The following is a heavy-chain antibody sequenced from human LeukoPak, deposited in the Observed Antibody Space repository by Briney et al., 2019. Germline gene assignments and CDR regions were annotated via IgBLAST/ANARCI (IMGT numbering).Heavy chain of an antibody. CDR2: IHYTGST. J-gene: IGHJ5*02. V-gene: IGHV4-59*01. CDR1: GGSISSYY. Sequence: SETLSLTCTVSGGSISSYYWSWIRQPPGKGLEWIGYIHYTGSTNYNPSLKSRVTTSVDTSKNQFSLKLSSVTAADTAVYYCAREKGYYGSGSYSGNWFDPWGQGTLVTVSS. CDR3: AREKGYYGSGSYSGNWFDP. D-gene: IGHD3-10*01.